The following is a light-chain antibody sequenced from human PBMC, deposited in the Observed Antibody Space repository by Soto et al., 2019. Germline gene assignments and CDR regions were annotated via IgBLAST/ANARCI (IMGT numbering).Light chain of an antibody. Sequence: EIVMTQSPATLSVSPGERATLSCRASQSVSSNLAWYQQKPGQAPRLLIYGASTRATGIPARFSGSGSGTKFTLTISSLQSEDSAVYNCQQYYNWAWTFGQGTKV. CDR3: QQYYNWAWT. CDR1: QSVSSN. J-gene: IGKJ1*01. CDR2: GAS. V-gene: IGKV3-15*01.